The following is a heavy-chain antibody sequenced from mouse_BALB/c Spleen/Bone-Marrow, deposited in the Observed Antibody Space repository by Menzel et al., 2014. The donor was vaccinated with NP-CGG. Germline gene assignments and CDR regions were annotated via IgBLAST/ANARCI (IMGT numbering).Heavy chain of an antibody. CDR2: IWAGGST. V-gene: IGHV2-9*02. CDR1: GFSLTSYG. J-gene: IGHJ3*01. Sequence: VQLVESGLGLVAPSQSLSITCTVSGFSLTSYGVHWVRQPPGKGLEWLGVIWAGGSTNYNSALMSRLSISKDNSKSQVFLKMNSLQTDDTSMCYCATLRVVRCDWGQGTLVTVSA. CDR3: ATLRVVRCD. D-gene: IGHD1-1*01.